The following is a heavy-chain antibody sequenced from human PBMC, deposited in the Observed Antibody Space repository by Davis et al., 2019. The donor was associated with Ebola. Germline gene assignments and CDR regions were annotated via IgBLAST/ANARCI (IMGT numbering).Heavy chain of an antibody. CDR1: GGSISSYY. V-gene: IGHV4-59*08. CDR2: IYYSGST. CDR3: ASRTYYDILTGYYYYGMDV. J-gene: IGHJ6*02. D-gene: IGHD3-9*01. Sequence: SETLSLTCTVSGGSISSYYWSWIRQPPGKGLEWIGYIYYSGSTNYNPSLKSRVTISVDTSKNQFSLKLSSVTAADTAVYYCASRTYYDILTGYYYYGMDVWGQGTTVTVSS.